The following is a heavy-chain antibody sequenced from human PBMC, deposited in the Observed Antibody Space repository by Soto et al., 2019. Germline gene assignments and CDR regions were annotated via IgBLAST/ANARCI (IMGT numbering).Heavy chain of an antibody. CDR1: GSSLAGYL. CDR3: ARQIYDSDTGPNFKYYFDS. D-gene: IGHD3-22*01. Sequence: GSPKSSGKGFGSSLAGYLITWGPQKPGKRREWMGRIDPSDSQTYYSPSFRGHVTISVTKSITTVFLQWSSQRASDTAMYYCARQIYDSDTGPNFKYYFDSWGQGTMVTVSS. J-gene: IGHJ4*02. CDR2: IDPSDSQT. V-gene: IGHV5-10-1*01.